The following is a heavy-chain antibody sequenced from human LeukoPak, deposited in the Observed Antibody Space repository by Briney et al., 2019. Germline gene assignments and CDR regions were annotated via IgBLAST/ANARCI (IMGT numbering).Heavy chain of an antibody. J-gene: IGHJ6*02. CDR2: IYPGDSDT. CDR3: VRGYSGYYYYYGMDV. CDR1: GYSFTTYW. Sequence: GESLKISCKTSGYSFTTYWIGWVRQMPGKGLEWMGFIYPGDSDTRYSPSFQGQVTISADKSISTAYLQWNSLKASDTAMYYCVRGYSGYYYYYGMDVWGQGTSVTVSS. D-gene: IGHD5-12*01. V-gene: IGHV5-51*01.